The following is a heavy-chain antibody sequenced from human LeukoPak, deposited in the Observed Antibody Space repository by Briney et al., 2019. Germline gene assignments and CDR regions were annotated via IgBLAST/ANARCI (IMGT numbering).Heavy chain of an antibody. J-gene: IGHJ4*02. CDR2: IYHSGST. Sequence: PSETLSLTCAVSGGSISSGGYSWSWIRQPPGKGLEWIGYIYHSGSTYYNPSLKSRVTISVDRSKNQFSLKLSSVTAADTAVYYCARESITIFGVVTPPDYRGQGTLVTVSS. D-gene: IGHD3-3*01. CDR1: GGSISSGGYS. V-gene: IGHV4-30-2*01. CDR3: ARESITIFGVVTPPDY.